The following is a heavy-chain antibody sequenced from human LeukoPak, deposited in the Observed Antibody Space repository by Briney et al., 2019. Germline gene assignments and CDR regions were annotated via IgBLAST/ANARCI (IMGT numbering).Heavy chain of an antibody. Sequence: KPSETLSLTCAVYGGSFSGYYWSWIRQPPGKGLEWIGEINHSGSTNYNPSLKSRVTISVDTSKNQFSLKLSSVTAADTAVYYCARYIWFGEYYYFDYWGQGTLVTVSS. V-gene: IGHV4-34*01. J-gene: IGHJ4*02. CDR3: ARYIWFGEYYYFDY. CDR2: INHSGST. D-gene: IGHD3-10*01. CDR1: GGSFSGYY.